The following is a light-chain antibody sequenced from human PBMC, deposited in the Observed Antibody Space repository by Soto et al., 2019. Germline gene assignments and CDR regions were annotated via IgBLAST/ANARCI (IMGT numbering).Light chain of an antibody. J-gene: IGKJ2*01. V-gene: IGKV1-6*01. Sequence: AIQMTQSPSSLSASVGDRVTITCRASQGIRNDLGWYKQKPGKAPNLLIYAASSLQSGVPSRFSGSGYGTDFNLTISSLQHEDFATYYCLQDFHYPHTFGQGTKLEIK. CDR1: QGIRND. CDR3: LQDFHYPHT. CDR2: AAS.